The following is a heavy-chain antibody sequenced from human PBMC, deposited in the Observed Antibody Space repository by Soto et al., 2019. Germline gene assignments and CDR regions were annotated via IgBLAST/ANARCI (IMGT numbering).Heavy chain of an antibody. D-gene: IGHD3-22*01. V-gene: IGHV3-48*01. CDR2: ISSSSSTI. J-gene: IGHJ4*02. CDR1: GFTFSSYS. Sequence: GGSLRLSCAASGFTFSSYSMNWVPQAPGKGLEWVSYISSSSSTIYYADSVKGRFTISRDNAKNSLYLQMNSLRAEDTAVYYCVKGEYYYDGSAYYPFDYWGQGRMVTVPS. CDR3: VKGEYYYDGSAYYPFDY.